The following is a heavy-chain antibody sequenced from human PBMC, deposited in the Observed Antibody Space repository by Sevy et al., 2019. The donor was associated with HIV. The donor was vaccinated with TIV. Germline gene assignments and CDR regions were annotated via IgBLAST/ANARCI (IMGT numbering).Heavy chain of an antibody. CDR1: GFTFSSYG. CDR2: IWYDGSNK. CDR3: ARDALTYYDILTGRNWFDP. Sequence: GESLKISCAASGFTFSSYGMHWVRQAPGKGLEWVAVIWYDGSNKYYADSVKGRFTISRDNSKNTLYLQMNSLRAEDTAVYYCARDALTYYDILTGRNWFDPWGQGTLVTVSS. D-gene: IGHD3-9*01. J-gene: IGHJ5*02. V-gene: IGHV3-33*01.